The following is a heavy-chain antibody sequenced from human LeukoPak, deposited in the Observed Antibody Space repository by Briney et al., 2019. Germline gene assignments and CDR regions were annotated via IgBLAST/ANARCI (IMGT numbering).Heavy chain of an antibody. CDR2: ISYDGSNK. V-gene: IGHV3-30*01. J-gene: IGHJ4*02. CDR3: ARDHSYFDY. CDR1: GFTFSSYA. Sequence: GGSLRLSCAASGFTFSSYAMHWVRQAPGKGLEWVAVISYDGSNKYYADSVKGRFTISRDNPKNTLYLQMNSLRAEDTAVYYCARDHSYFDYWGQGTLVTVSS.